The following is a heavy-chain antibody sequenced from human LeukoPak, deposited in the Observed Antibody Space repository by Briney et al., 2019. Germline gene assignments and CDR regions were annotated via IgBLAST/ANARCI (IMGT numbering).Heavy chain of an antibody. CDR2: INSDGSST. D-gene: IGHD6-19*01. CDR3: AKDEGSGWYGWFDP. Sequence: GGSLRLSCAASGFTFSSYWMHWVRQAPGKGLVWVSRINSDGSSTSYADSVKGRFTTSRDNAKNSLYLQMNSLRAEDTALYYCAKDEGSGWYGWFDPWGQGTLVTVSS. CDR1: GFTFSSYW. V-gene: IGHV3-74*01. J-gene: IGHJ5*02.